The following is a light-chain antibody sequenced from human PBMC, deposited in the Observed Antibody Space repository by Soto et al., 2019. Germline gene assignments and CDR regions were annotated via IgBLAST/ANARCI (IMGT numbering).Light chain of an antibody. CDR3: QQYHLSPLT. CDR2: DAS. V-gene: IGKV3-11*01. Sequence: EILLTQSPATLSLSPGERATLSCRASQRVSSSLAWYQQRPGQAPRLLIYDASNRATGIPARFSGSGSGTDFTLTIRSLEPEDFAVYVCQQYHLSPLTFGGGTQVQMK. CDR1: QRVSSS. J-gene: IGKJ4*01.